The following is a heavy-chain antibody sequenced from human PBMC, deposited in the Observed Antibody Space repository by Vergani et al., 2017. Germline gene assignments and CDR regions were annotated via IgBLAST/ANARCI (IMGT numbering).Heavy chain of an antibody. CDR2: VDPEVGET. D-gene: IGHD4-17*01. CDR1: GYTFTDHY. V-gene: IGHV1-69-2*01. CDR3: ATPQTVSTGGMEV. Sequence: EVQLVQSGAEVKKPGATMKISCKVSGYTFTDHYMHWVTQAPGKGLEWMGLVDPEVGETIYAKKFKGRVTIAADTSTDTAHLELSSLRSEDTAVYYCATPQTVSTGGMEVWGQGTTVIVSS. J-gene: IGHJ6*02.